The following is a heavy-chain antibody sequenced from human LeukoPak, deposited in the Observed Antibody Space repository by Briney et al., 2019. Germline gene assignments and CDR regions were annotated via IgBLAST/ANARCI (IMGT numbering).Heavy chain of an antibody. CDR2: IYYSGST. D-gene: IGHD6-13*01. CDR3: ARVEYSSSWHFDY. V-gene: IGHV4-59*01. Sequence: KPSETLSFTCTVSGGSISSYYWSWIRQPPGKGLEWIGYIYYSGSTNYNPSLESRVTISVDTSKNQFSLKLSSVAAADTAVYYCARVEYSSSWHFDYWGQGTLVTVSS. CDR1: GGSISSYY. J-gene: IGHJ4*02.